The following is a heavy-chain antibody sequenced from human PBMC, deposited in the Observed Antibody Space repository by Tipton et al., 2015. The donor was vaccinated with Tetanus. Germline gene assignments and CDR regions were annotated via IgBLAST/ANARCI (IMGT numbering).Heavy chain of an antibody. CDR1: GGSISSSSYY. V-gene: IGHV4-39*01. CDR2: IYYSGST. J-gene: IGHJ4*02. CDR3: ARSYYDSSGYYFLPDY. Sequence: TLSLTCTVSGGSISSSSYYWGWIRQPPGKGLEWIGSIYYSGSTYYNPSLKSRVTISVDTSKNQFSLKLSSVTAADTAVYYCARSYYDSSGYYFLPDYWGQGTLVTVPS. D-gene: IGHD3-22*01.